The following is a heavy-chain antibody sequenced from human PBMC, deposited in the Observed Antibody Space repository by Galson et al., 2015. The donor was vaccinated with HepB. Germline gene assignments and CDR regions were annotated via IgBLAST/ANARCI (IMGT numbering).Heavy chain of an antibody. Sequence: SLRLSCAASGFTFSSYSMNWVRQAPGKGLEWVSSISSSSSYIYYADSVKGRFTISRDNAKNSLYLQMNSLRAEDTAVYYCARDSSSWLEGYNWNDEGDYWGQGTLVTVSS. D-gene: IGHD1-20*01. CDR1: GFTFSSYS. CDR2: ISSSSSYI. CDR3: ARDSSSWLEGYNWNDEGDY. J-gene: IGHJ4*02. V-gene: IGHV3-21*01.